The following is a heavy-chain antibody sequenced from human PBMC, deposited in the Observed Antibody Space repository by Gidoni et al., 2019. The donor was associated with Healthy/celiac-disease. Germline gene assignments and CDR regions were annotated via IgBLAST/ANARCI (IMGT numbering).Heavy chain of an antibody. CDR1: EFSLRTSGVG. V-gene: IGHV2-5*02. D-gene: IGHD6-13*01. CDR3: AHSLSSREFDY. CDR2: IYWDDDK. Sequence: QITLKESGPTLVKPTQTLTLTCTFSEFSLRTSGVGVGWIRQPPGKALEWLALIYWDDDKRYSPTLKTRLTITKDTSKNQVVLTMTNMDPVDTATYFCAHSLSSREFDYWGQGTLVTVSS. J-gene: IGHJ4*02.